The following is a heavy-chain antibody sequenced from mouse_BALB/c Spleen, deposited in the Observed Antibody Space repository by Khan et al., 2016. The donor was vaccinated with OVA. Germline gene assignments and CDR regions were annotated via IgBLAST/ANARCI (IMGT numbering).Heavy chain of an antibody. J-gene: IGHJ2*01. CDR1: GYSITSDYA. D-gene: IGHD1-1*01. Sequence: EVQLQESGPGLVKPSQSLSLTCTVTGYSITSDYAWNWIRQFPGNKLAWMAYISYSGRTSYNPSLKSRLSITRDTSKNPFFLQVNSVSTEDTATYYCERSMTNTTGVATDFDYCGRGTTLKVSS. V-gene: IGHV3-2*02. CDR3: ERSMTNTTGVATDFDY. CDR2: ISYSGRT.